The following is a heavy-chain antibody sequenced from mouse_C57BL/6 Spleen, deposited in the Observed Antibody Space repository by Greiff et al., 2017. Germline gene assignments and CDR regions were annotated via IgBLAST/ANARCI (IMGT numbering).Heavy chain of an antibody. J-gene: IGHJ4*01. CDR1: GYTFTSYW. CDR2: IDPSDSYT. Sequence: QVQLQQPGAELVMPGASVKLSCKASGYTFTSYWMHWVKQRPGQGLEWIGEIDPSDSYTNYNQKFKGKSTLTVDKSSSTAYMQLSSLTSEDSVVYYCARRDYYYGSSVYAMDYWGQGTSVTVSS. V-gene: IGHV1-69*01. D-gene: IGHD1-1*01. CDR3: ARRDYYYGSSVYAMDY.